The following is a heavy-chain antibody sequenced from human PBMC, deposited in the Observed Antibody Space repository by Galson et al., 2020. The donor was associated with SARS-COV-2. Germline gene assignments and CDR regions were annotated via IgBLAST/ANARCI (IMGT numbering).Heavy chain of an antibody. Sequence: SETLSLTCTVSGGSISSGSYYWSWIRQPAGKGLEWIGRIYTSGSTNYNPSLKSRVTISVDTSKNQFSLKLSSVTAADTAVYYCARESGVGDAEFDCWGQGTLVTVSS. J-gene: IGHJ4*02. V-gene: IGHV4-61*02. D-gene: IGHD2-21*02. CDR2: IYTSGST. CDR3: ARESGVGDAEFDC. CDR1: GGSISSGSYY.